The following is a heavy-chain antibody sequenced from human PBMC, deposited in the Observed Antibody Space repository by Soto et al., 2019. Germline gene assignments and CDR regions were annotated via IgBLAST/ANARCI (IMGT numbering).Heavy chain of an antibody. CDR1: GFTFSSYS. Sequence: EVQLVESGGGLVKPGGSLRLSCAASGFTFSSYSMNWVRQAPGKGLEWVSSISSSSSYIYYADSVKGRFTISRDNAKNSLYRQMNSLGAEDTAVYYCAREGAPFPAYSSLVTDWLDPWGQGTLVTVSS. CDR3: AREGAPFPAYSSLVTDWLDP. V-gene: IGHV3-21*01. CDR2: ISSSSSYI. D-gene: IGHD6-6*01. J-gene: IGHJ5*02.